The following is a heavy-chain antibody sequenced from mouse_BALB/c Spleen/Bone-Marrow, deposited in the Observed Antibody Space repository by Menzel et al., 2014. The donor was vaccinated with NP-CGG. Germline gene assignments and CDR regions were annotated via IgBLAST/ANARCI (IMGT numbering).Heavy chain of an antibody. CDR1: GFNIKDTY. CDR2: IDPANGNT. J-gene: IGHJ3*01. V-gene: IGHV14-3*02. Sequence: VQLQQSGAELVKPGASVKLSCTASGFNIKDTYMHWVKQRPEQGLEWIGRIDPANGNTKYDPKFQGKATITADTSSNTAYLQLSSLTSEDTAVYYCAFYYYGSSLFAYWGQGTLFTVSA. CDR3: AFYYYGSSLFAY. D-gene: IGHD1-1*01.